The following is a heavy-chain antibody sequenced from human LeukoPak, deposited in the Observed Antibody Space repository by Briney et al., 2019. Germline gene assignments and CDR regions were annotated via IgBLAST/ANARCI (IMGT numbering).Heavy chain of an antibody. J-gene: IGHJ5*02. CDR1: GYTFTSYD. Sequence: ASVKVSCKASGYTFTSYDINWVRQATGHGLEWMGWMNPNSGNTGYAQKFQGRVTMTRNTSISTAYMELSSLRSEDTAVYYCARAFVYYGSGNSLDPWGQGTLVTVSS. CDR3: ARAFVYYGSGNSLDP. CDR2: MNPNSGNT. V-gene: IGHV1-8*01. D-gene: IGHD3-10*01.